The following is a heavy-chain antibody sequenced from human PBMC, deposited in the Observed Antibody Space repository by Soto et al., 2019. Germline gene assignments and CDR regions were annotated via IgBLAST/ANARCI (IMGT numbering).Heavy chain of an antibody. Sequence: QVQLQQSGPGLVKPSQTLSLTCAISGDSVSSYSAAWNWIRQSPSGGLEWLGRTYYRSRFFSDYAESVKSRIIINPDTSKTQFSLQLKSVTPEDTAVYYCVRDRYSSSGWFDPWGQGTPVTVSS. CDR2: TYYRSRFFS. CDR3: VRDRYSSSGWFDP. CDR1: GDSVSSYSAA. J-gene: IGHJ5*02. V-gene: IGHV6-1*02. D-gene: IGHD3-10*01.